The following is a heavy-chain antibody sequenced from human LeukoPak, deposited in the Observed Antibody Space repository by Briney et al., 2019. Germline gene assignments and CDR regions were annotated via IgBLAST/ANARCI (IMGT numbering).Heavy chain of an antibody. V-gene: IGHV4-38-2*02. J-gene: IGHJ5*02. CDR1: GYSISSGYY. CDR3: ARRIAVVIIVPQGWFDP. D-gene: IGHD3-3*01. CDR2: IYHSGST. Sequence: PSETLSLTCTVSGYSISSGYYWGWIRQPPGKGLEWIGSIYHSGSTYYNPSLKSRVTISVDTSKNQFSLRLSSLTAADTAVYYCARRIAVVIIVPQGWFDPWGQGTLVTVSS.